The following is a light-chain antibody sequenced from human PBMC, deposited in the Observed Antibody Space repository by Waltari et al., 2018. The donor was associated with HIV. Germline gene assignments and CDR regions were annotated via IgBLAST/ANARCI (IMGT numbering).Light chain of an antibody. J-gene: IGLJ3*02. CDR2: STD. Sequence: QTVVTQEPSFSVSPGGTVTLTCGLSSDSVSTNYYTSWYKQSPGQAPRTLIYSTDIRSSGAPARFSGSILGNKAALTITGAQAEDEADYYCVVYLSSGSWVFGGGTKVTVL. V-gene: IGLV8-61*01. CDR1: SDSVSTNYY. CDR3: VVYLSSGSWV.